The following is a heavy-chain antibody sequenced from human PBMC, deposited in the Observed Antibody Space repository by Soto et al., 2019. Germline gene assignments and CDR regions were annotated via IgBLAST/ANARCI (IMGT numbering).Heavy chain of an antibody. V-gene: IGHV3-23*01. CDR2: IGHSGVT. J-gene: IGHJ6*01. Sequence: KGLEWVSAIGHSGVTYYADSVKGRFIISRDNAKNTVHLQMTSLRVEDTAIYYCAKYVRPPPALYSVLAFWGNGTSVPV. D-gene: IGHD2-8*01. CDR3: AKYVRPPPALYSVLAF.